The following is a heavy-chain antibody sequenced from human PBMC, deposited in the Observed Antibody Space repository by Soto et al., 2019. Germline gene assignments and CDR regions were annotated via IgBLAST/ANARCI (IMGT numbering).Heavy chain of an antibody. D-gene: IGHD6-19*01. V-gene: IGHV3-23*01. J-gene: IGHJ5*02. Sequence: EVQLLESGGGLIQPGGSLRLSCGGSGVTFSDYAMAWVRQAPGKGLEWVSGISDSGITTRYADSVKGRCTISRDNSKKTLFLQMRSLRAADTGVYYCARDARRTGIVGQWVAWGQGTLVTVSS. CDR3: ARDARRTGIVGQWVA. CDR2: ISDSGITT. CDR1: GVTFSDYA.